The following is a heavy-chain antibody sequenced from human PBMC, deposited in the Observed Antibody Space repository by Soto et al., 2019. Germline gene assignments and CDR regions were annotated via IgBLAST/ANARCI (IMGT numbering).Heavy chain of an antibody. CDR2: IYYSGST. D-gene: IGHD2-15*01. Sequence: SETLSLTCTVSGGSISGYYWSWIRQPPGKGLEWIGYIYYSGSTNYNPSLKSRVTISVDTSKNQFSLKLSSVTAADTSVYYCARDVVVAAIDRWFDPWGQGTLVTVSS. J-gene: IGHJ5*02. CDR1: GGSISGYY. V-gene: IGHV4-59*01. CDR3: ARDVVVAAIDRWFDP.